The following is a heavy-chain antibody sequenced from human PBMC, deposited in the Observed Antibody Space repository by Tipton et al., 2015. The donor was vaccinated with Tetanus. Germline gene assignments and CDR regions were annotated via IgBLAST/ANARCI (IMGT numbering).Heavy chain of an antibody. CDR1: GGSISSGGYS. CDR3: ANCGSACAF. V-gene: IGHV4-4*02. CDR2: IHHSGST. D-gene: IGHD6-19*01. J-gene: IGHJ4*02. Sequence: TLSLTCAVSGGSISSGGYSWSWVRQPPGKGLEWIGEIHHSGSTNYNPSLKSRVTISVDKSKNQFSLKLTSVTAADTAVYYCANCGSACAFWGQGTLVTVSS.